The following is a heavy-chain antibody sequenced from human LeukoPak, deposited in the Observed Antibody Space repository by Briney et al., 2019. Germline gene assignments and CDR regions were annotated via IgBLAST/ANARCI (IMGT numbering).Heavy chain of an antibody. D-gene: IGHD6-6*01. V-gene: IGHV3-21*01. CDR2: ITGTGYTT. CDR1: GFTFSNYA. Sequence: GGSLRLSCAASGFTFSNYAMTWVRQAPGKGLEWVSSITGTGYTTYYADSVKGRFTISRDNAKNSLYLQMNSLRAEDTAVYYCARGRIAARHWFDPWGQGTLVTVSS. J-gene: IGHJ5*02. CDR3: ARGRIAARHWFDP.